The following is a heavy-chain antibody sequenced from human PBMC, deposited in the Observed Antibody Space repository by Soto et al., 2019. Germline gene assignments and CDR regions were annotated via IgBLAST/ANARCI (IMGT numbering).Heavy chain of an antibody. CDR1: GGSFSGYY. V-gene: IGHV4-34*01. CDR3: ARESKGSASDYGMDV. Sequence: NPSETLSLTCAVYGGSFSGYYWSWIRQPPGKGLEWIGEINHSGSTNYNPSLKSRVTISVDTSKNQFSLKLSSVTAADTAVYYCARESKGSASDYGMDVWGQGTTVTVS. D-gene: IGHD3-10*01. CDR2: INHSGST. J-gene: IGHJ6*02.